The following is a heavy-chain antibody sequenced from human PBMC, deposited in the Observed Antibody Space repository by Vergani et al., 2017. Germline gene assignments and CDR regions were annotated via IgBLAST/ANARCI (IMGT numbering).Heavy chain of an antibody. CDR1: GFTFSSYA. Sequence: EVQLLESGGGLVQPGGSLRLSCAASGFTFSSYAMSWVRQAPGKGLEWVSGISGSGGSTYYADSVKGRFTISRDNSKNTLYLQMNSLRAEDTAVYYCAKDSTGLGDILTGPFDYWGQGTLVTVSS. CDR2: ISGSGGST. J-gene: IGHJ4*02. CDR3: AKDSTGLGDILTGPFDY. V-gene: IGHV3-23*01. D-gene: IGHD3-9*01.